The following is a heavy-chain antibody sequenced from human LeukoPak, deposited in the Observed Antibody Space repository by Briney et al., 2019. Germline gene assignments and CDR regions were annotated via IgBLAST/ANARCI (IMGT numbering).Heavy chain of an antibody. CDR2: ISYDGSNK. D-gene: IGHD6-6*01. J-gene: IGHJ4*02. Sequence: GGSLRLSCAASGFIFSSYAMHWVRQAPGKGLEWVAVISYDGSNKYYADSVKGRFTISRDNSKNTLYLQMNSLRAEDTAVYYCARDRQQLVLGYFDYWGQGTLVTVSS. CDR3: ARDRQQLVLGYFDY. V-gene: IGHV3-30*04. CDR1: GFIFSSYA.